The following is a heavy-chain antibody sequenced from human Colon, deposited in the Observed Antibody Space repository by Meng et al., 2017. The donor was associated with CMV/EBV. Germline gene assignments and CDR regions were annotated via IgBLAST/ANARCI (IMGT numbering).Heavy chain of an antibody. CDR2: VSGNSGAT. V-gene: IGHV1-2*02. J-gene: IGHJ4*02. CDR3: ARANCATTGCYRDIDY. D-gene: IGHD2-2*02. CDR1: GYTSTGFY. Sequence: ASVKVSCKASGYTSTGFYLHWVRQAPGQGLEWMGWVSGNSGATKYAQKFQGRVTITRDTSIQTAYMDLSSLTSGDTAVYYCARANCATTGCYRDIDYWGPGVLVTVSS.